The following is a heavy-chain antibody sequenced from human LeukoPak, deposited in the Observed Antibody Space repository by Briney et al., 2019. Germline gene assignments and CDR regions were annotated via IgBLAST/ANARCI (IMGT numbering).Heavy chain of an antibody. V-gene: IGHV3-30*03. D-gene: IGHD3-16*01. CDR3: ARDQSYGVIRYRMGV. J-gene: IGHJ6*02. Sequence: QTGGSLRLSCGASGFTFSSYSMNWVRQAPCKGLEWVAVISYDGSNKYYADSVKGRFTISRDNSKNTLYLQMNSLRAEDTAVYYCARDQSYGVIRYRMGVRGQGTTVTVSS. CDR2: ISYDGSNK. CDR1: GFTFSSYS.